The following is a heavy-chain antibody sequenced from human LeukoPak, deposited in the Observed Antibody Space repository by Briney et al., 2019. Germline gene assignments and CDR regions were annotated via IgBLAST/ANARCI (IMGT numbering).Heavy chain of an antibody. J-gene: IGHJ4*02. Sequence: SSETLSLTCTVPGGSISGSSYYWGWVRQPPGKGLEWIGSIVYSGTTHYDPSLKSRVTISVDTSKSQFSLRLSSVTAADTAIYYCARDFGDHRIDYWGQGTLVTVSS. CDR2: IVYSGTT. D-gene: IGHD4-17*01. CDR3: ARDFGDHRIDY. CDR1: GGSISGSSYY. V-gene: IGHV4-39*01.